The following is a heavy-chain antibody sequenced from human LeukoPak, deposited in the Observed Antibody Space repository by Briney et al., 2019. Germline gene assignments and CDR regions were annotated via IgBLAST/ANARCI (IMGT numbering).Heavy chain of an antibody. J-gene: IGHJ4*02. CDR1: GGSFSGYY. Sequence: SETLSLTCAVYGGSFSGYYWSWIRQPPGKGLEWIGEINHSGSTNYNPSLKSRVTISVDTSKNQFSLKLSSVTAADTAVYYCARAEVYDFWSGYYRYYFDYWGQGTLVTVSS. D-gene: IGHD3-3*01. CDR3: ARAEVYDFWSGYYRYYFDY. CDR2: INHSGST. V-gene: IGHV4-34*01.